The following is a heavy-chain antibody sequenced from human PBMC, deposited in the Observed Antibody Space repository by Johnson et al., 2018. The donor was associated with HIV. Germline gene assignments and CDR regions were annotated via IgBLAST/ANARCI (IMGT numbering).Heavy chain of an antibody. CDR3: AKGGVAAAKGAFDI. Sequence: VQLVESGGGVVQPGRSLRLSCAASGFTFDDYTMHWVRQAPGKGLEWVSLISWDGGSTYYADSVKGRFTISRDNSKNSLYLQMNSLRTEDTALYYCAKGGVAAAKGAFDIWGQGTMVTVSS. V-gene: IGHV3-43*01. J-gene: IGHJ3*02. D-gene: IGHD6-25*01. CDR1: GFTFDDYT. CDR2: ISWDGGST.